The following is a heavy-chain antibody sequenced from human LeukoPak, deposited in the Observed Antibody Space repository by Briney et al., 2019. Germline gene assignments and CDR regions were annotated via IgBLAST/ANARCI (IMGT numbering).Heavy chain of an antibody. V-gene: IGHV3-66*01. Sequence: GGSLRLSCTASGFTVSSNYLSWVRQAPGKGLEWVSVIYSGGGTYYADSVKGRFTISRDNSKNTLYLQMNSLRAEDTAVYYCARVSPSWGFDYWGQGTLVTVSS. D-gene: IGHD2-2*01. CDR3: ARVSPSWGFDY. CDR1: GFTVSSNY. CDR2: IYSGGGT. J-gene: IGHJ4*02.